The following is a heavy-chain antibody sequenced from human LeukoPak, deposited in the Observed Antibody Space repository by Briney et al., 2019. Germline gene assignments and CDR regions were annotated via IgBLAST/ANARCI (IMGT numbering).Heavy chain of an antibody. CDR2: NLHGDSDT. J-gene: IGHJ6*02. CDR3: ARHARIAVADYYYYNGIDV. Sequence: GESLNISRQGSGYRLTNSLLDLVRQIPGKGTRWVGINLHGDSDTRYSPSFQRQLTISADKAISTAYLQWSSLKASDTAMYYCARHARIAVADYYYYNGIDVWGQETTVTVSS. V-gene: IGHV5-51*01. D-gene: IGHD6-19*01. CDR1: GYRLTNSL.